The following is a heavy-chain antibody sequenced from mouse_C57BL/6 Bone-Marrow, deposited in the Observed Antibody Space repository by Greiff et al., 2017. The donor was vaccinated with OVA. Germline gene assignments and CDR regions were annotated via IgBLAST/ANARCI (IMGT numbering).Heavy chain of an antibody. J-gene: IGHJ2*01. CDR1: EYEFPSHD. Sequence: EVQGVESGGGLVLPGESLKLSCESNEYEFPSHDMSWVRKTPEKRLELVAAINSDGGSTYYPDTMERRFIISRDNTKKTLYLQMSSLRSEDTALYDCATDQATLCFDYWGQGTTLTVSS. CDR3: ATDQATLCFDY. CDR2: INSDGGST. V-gene: IGHV5-2*01. D-gene: IGHD3-2*02.